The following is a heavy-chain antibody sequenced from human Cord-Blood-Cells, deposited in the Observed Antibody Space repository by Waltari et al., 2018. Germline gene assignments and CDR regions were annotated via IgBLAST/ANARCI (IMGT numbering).Heavy chain of an antibody. CDR2: INPNSGNT. D-gene: IGHD3-22*01. Sequence: QVQLVQSGAEVKKPGASVKVSCKASGYTFTSYDINWVRQATGQGLEWMGWINPNSGNTGSAQKFPGRVTMTSNTSISTAYMELSSLRSEDTAVYYCARGASRFYYYDSSGYYYYWGQGTLVTVSS. CDR3: ARGASRFYYYDSSGYYYY. CDR1: GYTFTSYD. J-gene: IGHJ4*02. V-gene: IGHV1-8*01.